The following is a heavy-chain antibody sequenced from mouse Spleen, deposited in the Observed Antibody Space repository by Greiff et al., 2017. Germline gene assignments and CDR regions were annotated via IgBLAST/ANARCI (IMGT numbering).Heavy chain of an antibody. CDR3: ASITTVVDSYYFAIDY. CDR2: IYPGDGDT. Sequence: QVQLQQSGPELVKPGASVKISCKASGYAFSSSWMNWVKQRPGKGLEWIGRIYPGDGDTNYNGKFKGKATLTADKSSSTAYMQLSSLTSEDSAVYFCASITTVVDSYYFAIDYLGQGTSVTVSS. CDR1: GYAFSSSW. V-gene: IGHV1-82*01. D-gene: IGHD1-1*01. J-gene: IGHJ4*01.